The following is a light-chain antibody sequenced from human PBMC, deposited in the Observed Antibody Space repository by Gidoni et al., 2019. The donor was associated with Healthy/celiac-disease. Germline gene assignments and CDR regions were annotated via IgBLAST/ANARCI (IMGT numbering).Light chain of an antibody. Sequence: SYELTQPPSVSVSPGQTASLTCPGDNLGDKYACWYHQKPGQSPVLVIYQDSKRPSGIPERFSGSNSGNTATLTISGTQAMDEADYYCQAWDSSTHVVFGGGTKLTVL. V-gene: IGLV3-1*01. J-gene: IGLJ2*01. CDR1: NLGDKY. CDR3: QAWDSSTHVV. CDR2: QDS.